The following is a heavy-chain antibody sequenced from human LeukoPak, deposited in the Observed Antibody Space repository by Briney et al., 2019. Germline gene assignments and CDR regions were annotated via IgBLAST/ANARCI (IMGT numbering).Heavy chain of an antibody. D-gene: IGHD1-14*01. CDR3: ATPGPDGGDALNI. CDR2: FDPEDGET. Sequence: WASVKVSCKVSGYSVMELSMHWVRQAPGKGLEWMGGFDPEDGETIYAQKFQGRVTMTEDTSTDTAYMELSSLRSEDTAVYYCATPGPDGGDALNIWGKGKMATV. J-gene: IGHJ3*02. V-gene: IGHV1-24*01. CDR1: GYSVMELS.